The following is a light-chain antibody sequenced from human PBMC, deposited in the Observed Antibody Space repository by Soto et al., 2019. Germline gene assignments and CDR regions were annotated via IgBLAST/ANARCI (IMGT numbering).Light chain of an antibody. CDR1: QSVSNNY. J-gene: IGKJ1*01. CDR3: QQYGSSSWT. Sequence: EIVLTQSPGTLSLSPGERATLSCRASQSVSNNYLAWYQQKPGLAPRLLIYDASYRANGIPDRFSGSGSGTDFTLTISRVEPEDFVVYYCQQYGSSSWTFGQGTKVDI. V-gene: IGKV3D-20*01. CDR2: DAS.